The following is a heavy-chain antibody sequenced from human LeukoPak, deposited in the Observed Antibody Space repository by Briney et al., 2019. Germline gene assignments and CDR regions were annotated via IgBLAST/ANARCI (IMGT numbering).Heavy chain of an antibody. CDR3: AREDRYSGYDLEYYYYMDV. Sequence: ASVKVSCKASGYTFTGYYMHWVRQAPGQGLEWMGWINPNSGGTNYAQKFQGRVTMTRDTSISTACMELSRLRSDDTAVYYCAREDRYSGYDLEYYYYMDVWGKGTTVTVSS. J-gene: IGHJ6*03. V-gene: IGHV1-2*02. CDR2: INPNSGGT. D-gene: IGHD5-12*01. CDR1: GYTFTGYY.